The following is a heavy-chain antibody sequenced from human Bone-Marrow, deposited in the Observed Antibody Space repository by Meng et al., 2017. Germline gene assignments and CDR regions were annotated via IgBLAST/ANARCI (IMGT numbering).Heavy chain of an antibody. J-gene: IGHJ4*02. CDR3: ARRLIAAAGNDY. CDR2: INHSGST. CDR1: GGSFSGYY. V-gene: IGHV4-34*01. Sequence: GQLQQWGAGLLKPSETLSLTCAVYGGSFSGYYWSWIRQPPGKGLEWIGEINHSGSTNYNPSLKSRVTISVDTSKNQFSLKLSSVTAADTAVYYCARRLIAAAGNDYWGQGTLVTVSS. D-gene: IGHD6-13*01.